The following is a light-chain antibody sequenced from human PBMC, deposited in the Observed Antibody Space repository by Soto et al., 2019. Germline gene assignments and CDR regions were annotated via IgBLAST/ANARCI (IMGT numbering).Light chain of an antibody. Sequence: QSVLTQPASVSGSPGQPITISCTGTSSDVGGYNYVSWYQQHPGKAPKVMIYDVSNRPSGVSNRFSGSKSGNTASLTISGLQAEDEADYYCNSYTTRRTYVFGTGTKVTVL. J-gene: IGLJ1*01. V-gene: IGLV2-14*01. CDR1: SSDVGGYNY. CDR3: NSYTTRRTYV. CDR2: DVS.